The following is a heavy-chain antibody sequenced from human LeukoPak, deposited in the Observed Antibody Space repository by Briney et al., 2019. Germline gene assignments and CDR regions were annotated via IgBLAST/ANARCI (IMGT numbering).Heavy chain of an antibody. CDR1: GFTFSSYW. J-gene: IGHJ5*02. CDR2: INTDGSST. CDR3: ARDLGAYYDSSDNWFDP. D-gene: IGHD3-22*01. Sequence: GGSLRLSCAASGFTFSSYWMHWVRQAPGKGLVWVSRINTDGSSTSYADSVKGRFTISRDNAKNTLYLQMNSLRAEDTALYYCARDLGAYYDSSDNWFDPWGQGTLVTVSS. V-gene: IGHV3-74*01.